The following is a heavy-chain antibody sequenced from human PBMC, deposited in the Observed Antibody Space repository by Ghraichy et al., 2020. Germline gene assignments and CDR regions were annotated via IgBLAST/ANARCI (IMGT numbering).Heavy chain of an antibody. D-gene: IGHD6-19*01. CDR1: GFTFSSYE. J-gene: IGHJ4*02. CDR3: ARDSPSVAGPDPFDD. CDR2: ISSSGSTI. Sequence: LSLTCAASGFTFSSYEMNWVRQAPGKGLEWVSYISSSGSTIYYADSVKGRFTISRDNAKNSLYLQMNSLRAEDTAVYYCARDSPSVAGPDPFDDWGQGTLVTVSS. V-gene: IGHV3-48*03.